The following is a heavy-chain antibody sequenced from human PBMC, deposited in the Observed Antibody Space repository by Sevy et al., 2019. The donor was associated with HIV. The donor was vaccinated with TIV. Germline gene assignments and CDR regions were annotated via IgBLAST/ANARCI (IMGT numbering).Heavy chain of an antibody. J-gene: IGHJ4*02. CDR1: GFTFSSYS. V-gene: IGHV3-21*01. CDR2: ISSSSSYI. D-gene: IGHD6-19*01. CDR3: ATSDAVAGPYYFDY. Sequence: GGSLRLSCAASGFTFSSYSMNWVRQAPGKGLEWVSSISSSSSYIYYADSVKGRFTISRDNAKNSLYLQMNSLRAEDTAVYYCATSDAVAGPYYFDYWGQGTLVTASS.